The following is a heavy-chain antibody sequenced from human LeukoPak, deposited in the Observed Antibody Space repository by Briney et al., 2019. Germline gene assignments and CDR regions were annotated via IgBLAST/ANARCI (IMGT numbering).Heavy chain of an antibody. CDR2: IYSGGDT. D-gene: IGHD6-13*01. CDR1: GFTVSSNY. V-gene: IGHV3-66*02. CDR3: TRGPGSTWYSDY. J-gene: IGHJ4*02. Sequence: QPGGSLRLSCAASGFTVSSNYMNWVRQAPGKGLEWVSIIYSGGDTYYADSVKGRFTISRDNSKSTLYLQMNNLRADDTAVYYCTRGPGSTWYSDYWGQGTLVTVSS.